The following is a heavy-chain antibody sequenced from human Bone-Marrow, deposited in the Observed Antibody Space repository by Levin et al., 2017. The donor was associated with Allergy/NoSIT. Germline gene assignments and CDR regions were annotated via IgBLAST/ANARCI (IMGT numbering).Heavy chain of an antibody. CDR1: GFTVSSNY. D-gene: IGHD3-10*01. V-gene: IGHV3-53*01. Sequence: GGSLRLSCAASGFTVSSNYMSWVRQAPGKGLEWVSVIYSGGSTYYADSVKGRFTISRDNSKNTLYLQMNSLRAEDTAVYYCASFKVRGVIDYWGQGTLVTVSS. CDR3: ASFKVRGVIDY. J-gene: IGHJ4*02. CDR2: IYSGGST.